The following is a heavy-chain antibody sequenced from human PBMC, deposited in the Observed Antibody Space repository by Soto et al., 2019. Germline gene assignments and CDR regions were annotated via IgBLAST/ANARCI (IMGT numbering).Heavy chain of an antibody. Sequence: EVQLVESGGGLVQPGRSLRVACAVSGFTFDDYAMHWVRQAPGRGLEWVSGISWNSGSLGYADSVKGRFTISRDNANNSLYLHMTNLRPEDTAFYYCARDARMYSSGWFDFYFDFWGQGTLVAVSS. CDR1: GFTFDDYA. J-gene: IGHJ4*02. CDR2: ISWNSGSL. CDR3: ARDARMYSSGWFDFYFDF. D-gene: IGHD6-19*01. V-gene: IGHV3-9*01.